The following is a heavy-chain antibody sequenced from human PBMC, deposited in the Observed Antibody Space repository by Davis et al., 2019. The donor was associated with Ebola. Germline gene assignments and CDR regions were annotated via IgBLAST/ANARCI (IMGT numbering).Heavy chain of an antibody. V-gene: IGHV1-18*04. J-gene: IGHJ3*02. Sequence: ASVKVSCKASGYTFRSYNIHWVRQAPGQGLEWMGWISTYNGNTNYAQKFQGRVSMTTDTSTRMAYMELRSLRSDDTAVYYCAREGSGWRSDAFDTWGQGTTVTVSS. D-gene: IGHD6-19*01. CDR2: ISTYNGNT. CDR1: GYTFRSYN. CDR3: AREGSGWRSDAFDT.